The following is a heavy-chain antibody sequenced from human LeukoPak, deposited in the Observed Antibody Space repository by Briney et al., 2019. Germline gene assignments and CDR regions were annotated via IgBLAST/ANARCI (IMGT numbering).Heavy chain of an antibody. D-gene: IGHD3-10*01. V-gene: IGHV3-23*01. J-gene: IGHJ3*02. CDR3: AKDRGDDAFDI. CDR2: ISISGRNI. CDR1: GFTLNRFV. Sequence: GGSLRLSCAASGFTLNRFVMSWVRQAPGKGLEWVSLISISGRNIYYADSVKGRFTISRDNFENTLYLQMNSLRGEDTGIYYCAKDRGDDAFDIWGQGTKVTVSS.